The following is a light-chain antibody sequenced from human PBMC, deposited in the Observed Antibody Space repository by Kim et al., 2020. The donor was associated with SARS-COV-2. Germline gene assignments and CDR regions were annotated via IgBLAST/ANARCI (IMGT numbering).Light chain of an antibody. CDR1: KLGDKY. V-gene: IGLV3-1*01. Sequence: VSPGQTASITCSGDKLGDKYASWYQQKPGQSPVVVIFRDNRRPSGIPERFSGSNSGNTATLTISGTQAMDEADYYCQAWDSSIYVFGIGTQLTVL. CDR3: QAWDSSIYV. J-gene: IGLJ1*01. CDR2: RDN.